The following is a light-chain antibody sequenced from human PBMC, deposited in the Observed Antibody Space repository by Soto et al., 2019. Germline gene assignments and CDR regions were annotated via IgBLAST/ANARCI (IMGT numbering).Light chain of an antibody. CDR3: QQYNSYSGLT. CDR2: GAS. V-gene: IGKV1-5*03. CDR1: QSISSW. Sequence: DIQMTQSPSTLSASVGDRVTITCRASQSISSWLAWYQQKPGKAPKLLIYGASSLDSGVPSRFSGSGPGTEFTLTISSLQPDDFATYYCQQYNSYSGLTFGGGTKVEIK. J-gene: IGKJ4*01.